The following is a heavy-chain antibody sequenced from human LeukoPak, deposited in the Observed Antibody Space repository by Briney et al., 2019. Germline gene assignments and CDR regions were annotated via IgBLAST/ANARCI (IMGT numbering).Heavy chain of an antibody. D-gene: IGHD1-1*01. J-gene: IGHJ2*01. CDR1: GFTFSDYY. CDR2: ISTGGNYI. Sequence: GGSLRLSCAASGFTFSDYYMSWIRQAPGKGLEWVSYISTGGNYIKDADSVKGRFTISRDNAKTSLFLQMNSLRVEDTAVYYCARPKTAWSSHWYFELWGRGTLVTVSS. V-gene: IGHV3-11*03. CDR3: ARPKTAWSSHWYFEL.